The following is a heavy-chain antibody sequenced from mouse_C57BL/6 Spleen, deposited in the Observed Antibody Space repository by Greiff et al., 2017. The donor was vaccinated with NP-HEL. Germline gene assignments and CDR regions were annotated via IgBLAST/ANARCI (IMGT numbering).Heavy chain of an antibody. V-gene: IGHV2-9-1*01. CDR3: ARNRDYYGSSYEAWFAY. J-gene: IGHJ3*01. CDR2: IWTGGGT. CDR1: GFSLTSYA. Sequence: VQLQESGPGLVAPSQSLSITCTVSGFSLTSYAISWVRQPPGKGLEWLGVIWTGGGTNYNSALKSRLSISKDNSKSQVFLKMNSLQTDDTARYYCARNRDYYGSSYEAWFAYWGQGTLVTVSA. D-gene: IGHD1-1*01.